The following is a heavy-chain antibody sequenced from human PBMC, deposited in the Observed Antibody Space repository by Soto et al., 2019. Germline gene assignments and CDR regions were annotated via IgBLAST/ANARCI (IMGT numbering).Heavy chain of an antibody. CDR3: ARRFCSDSYCSYFDY. CDR2: INHSGIS. V-gene: IGHV4-34*10. CDR1: GGSFRGYF. D-gene: IGHD2-15*01. J-gene: IGHJ4*02. Sequence: SETLSLTCAVYGGSFRGYFWSWICQPPGKGLEWIGEINHSGISSYSPSLGSRVTTSVDTPKNQFSLRLRSVTAADTAIYYCARRFCSDSYCSYFDYWGRGTLVTVSS.